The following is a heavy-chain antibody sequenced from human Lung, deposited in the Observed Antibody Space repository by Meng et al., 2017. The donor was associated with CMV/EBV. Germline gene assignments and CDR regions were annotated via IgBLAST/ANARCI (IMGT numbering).Heavy chain of an antibody. Sequence: GSLRLXCTVYGGSLGDYFWTWIRQPPGKGLEWIGEIDHSGSTKYNPSLKSRATISDDASKNQLSLKLRSLTAADTAVYYCARMIMNNYDYHFAMDVWGQXTSXTV. D-gene: IGHD3-16*01. J-gene: IGHJ6*02. CDR1: GGSLGDYF. CDR2: IDHSGST. V-gene: IGHV4-34*01. CDR3: ARMIMNNYDYHFAMDV.